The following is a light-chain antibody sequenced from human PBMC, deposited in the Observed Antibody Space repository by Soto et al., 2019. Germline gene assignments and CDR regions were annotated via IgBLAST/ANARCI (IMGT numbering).Light chain of an antibody. V-gene: IGKV3-20*01. CDR2: GAS. J-gene: IGKJ1*01. CDR1: QSFNSIY. Sequence: EIVMTQSPGTLSLSPGERATLPCRASQSFNSIYLAWYQQKPGQAPRLLIYGASSRATGIPDRFSGSGSGTDFTLTISRLEPEDFAVYYCHQYDSWTFGQGTKVDI. CDR3: HQYDSWT.